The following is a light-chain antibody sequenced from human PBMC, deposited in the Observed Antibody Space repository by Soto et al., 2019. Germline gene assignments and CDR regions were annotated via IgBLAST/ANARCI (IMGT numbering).Light chain of an antibody. CDR3: QQYTILLWT. Sequence: DIQMTQSPSTMSASVGDRVTITCRASQSIDSWLAWYQQKPGKAPKLLIYDASSLESGVPSRFSGSGSGTEFTPTISSLQPNDFATYYCQQYTILLWTFGQGAKVDIK. CDR2: DAS. V-gene: IGKV1-5*01. CDR1: QSIDSW. J-gene: IGKJ1*01.